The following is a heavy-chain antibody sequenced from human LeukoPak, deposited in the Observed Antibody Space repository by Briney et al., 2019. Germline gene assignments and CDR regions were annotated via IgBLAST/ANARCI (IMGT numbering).Heavy chain of an antibody. Sequence: GGSLRLSCAASGFTFSTYWMHWVRQAPGKGLVWVSRINPDGTTTSYADSVKGRFTISRDNAKDTVYLQVNSLRAEDTAVYYCARVSIGWYSFDYWGQGTLVTVSS. CDR3: ARVSIGWYSFDY. J-gene: IGHJ4*02. CDR2: INPDGTTT. V-gene: IGHV3-74*01. CDR1: GFTFSTYW. D-gene: IGHD6-19*01.